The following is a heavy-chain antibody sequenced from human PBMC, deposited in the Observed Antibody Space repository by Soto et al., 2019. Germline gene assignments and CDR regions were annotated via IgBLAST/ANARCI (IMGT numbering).Heavy chain of an antibody. J-gene: IGHJ3*02. CDR1: GYTLTELS. CDR3: ARAIPYYYDSSGHDAFDI. V-gene: IGHV1-2*04. CDR2: INPNSGGT. Sequence: ASVKVSCKVSGYTLTELSMHWVRQAPGQGLEWMGWINPNSGGTNYAQKFQGWVTMTRDTSISTAYMELSRLRSDDTAVYYCARAIPYYYDSSGHDAFDIWGQGTMVTVSS. D-gene: IGHD3-22*01.